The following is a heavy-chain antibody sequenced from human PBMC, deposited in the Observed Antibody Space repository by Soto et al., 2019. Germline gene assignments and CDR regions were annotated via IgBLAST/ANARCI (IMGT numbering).Heavy chain of an antibody. CDR2: ISAYNGDT. CDR1: GYPFISYG. CDR3: ARDVAPAAIPLPVDY. Sequence: QVQLVQSGAELRKPGASVKVSCKASGYPFISYGFSWVRQAPGQGLEWLGWISAYNGDTKYEQKFQGRITMTTATSTSTAYMELRSLKSDDTAVYYSARDVAPAAIPLPVDYWGQGTLVTVSS. D-gene: IGHD2-2*01. V-gene: IGHV1-18*01. J-gene: IGHJ4*02.